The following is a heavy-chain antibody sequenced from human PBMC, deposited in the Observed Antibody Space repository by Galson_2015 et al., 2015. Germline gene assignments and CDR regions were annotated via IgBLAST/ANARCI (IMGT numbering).Heavy chain of an antibody. D-gene: IGHD1-26*01. CDR2: IWYDGSNK. Sequence: SLRLSCAASGFTFSSYGMHWVRQAPGKGLEWVAVIWYDGSNKYYADSVKGRFTISRDNSKNTLYLQMNSLRAEDTAVYYCARDSGHWSGSYYWGAFDIWGQGTMVTVSS. V-gene: IGHV3-33*01. CDR3: ARDSGHWSGSYYWGAFDI. J-gene: IGHJ3*02. CDR1: GFTFSSYG.